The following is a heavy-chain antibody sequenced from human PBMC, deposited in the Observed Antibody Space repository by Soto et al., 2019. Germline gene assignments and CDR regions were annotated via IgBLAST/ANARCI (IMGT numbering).Heavy chain of an antibody. J-gene: IGHJ6*03. CDR2: ISSSSSTI. V-gene: IGHV3-48*01. CDR3: ARIPNDYYYYYMDV. Sequence: GSLRLSCAASGFTFSSYSMNWVRQAPGKGLEWVSYISSSSSTIYYADSVKGRFTISRDNAKNSLYLQMNSLRAEDTAVYYCARIPNDYYYYYMDVWGKGTTVTVSS. CDR1: GFTFSSYS. D-gene: IGHD2-2*02.